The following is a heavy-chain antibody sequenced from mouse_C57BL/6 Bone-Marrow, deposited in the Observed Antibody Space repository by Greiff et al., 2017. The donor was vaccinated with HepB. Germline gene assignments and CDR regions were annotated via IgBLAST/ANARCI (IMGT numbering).Heavy chain of an antibody. V-gene: IGHV1-81*01. CDR2: IYPRSGNT. CDR1: GYTLTSYG. J-gene: IGHJ1*03. CDR3: ARKTEDGYFDV. Sequence: QVQLQQSGAELARPGASVKLSCKASGYTLTSYGISWVKQRTGQGLEWIGEIYPRSGNTYYNEKFKGQATLTADKSSSTAYMELRSLTSEDSAVYFCARKTEDGYFDVWGTGTTVTVSS.